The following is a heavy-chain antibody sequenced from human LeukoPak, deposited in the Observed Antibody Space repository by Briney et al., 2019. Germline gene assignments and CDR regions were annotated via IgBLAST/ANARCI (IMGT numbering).Heavy chain of an antibody. CDR2: ISAYTGNT. V-gene: IGHV1-18*01. Sequence: GASVKVSCTASGYSFTNFAISWVRQAPGQGLEWMGWISAYTGNTNYAQKFQDRVTMTTDLSTRTAYMELRSLRSDDSAMYYCARGGGYQDYWGQGTLVTVSS. J-gene: IGHJ4*02. D-gene: IGHD3-22*01. CDR1: GYSFTNFA. CDR3: ARGGGYQDY.